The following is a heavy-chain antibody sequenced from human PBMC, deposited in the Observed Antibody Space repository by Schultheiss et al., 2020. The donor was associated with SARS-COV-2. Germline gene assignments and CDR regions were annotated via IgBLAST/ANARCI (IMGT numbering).Heavy chain of an antibody. V-gene: IGHV4-39*01. CDR2: IYYSGST. Sequence: SETLSLTCTVSGGSISSSSYYWGWIRQPPGKGLEWIGSIYYSGSTYYNPSLKSRVTISVDTSKNQFSLKLSSVTAADTAVYYCARSKPRGIVGGAFDIWGQGTMVTVSS. J-gene: IGHJ3*02. CDR1: GGSISSSSYY. CDR3: ARSKPRGIVGGAFDI. D-gene: IGHD3-22*01.